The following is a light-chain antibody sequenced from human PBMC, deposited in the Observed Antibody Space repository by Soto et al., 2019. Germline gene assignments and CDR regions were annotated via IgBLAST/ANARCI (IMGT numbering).Light chain of an antibody. CDR2: GAS. CDR3: QHYDNWPFT. J-gene: IGKJ3*01. V-gene: IGKV3-15*01. CDR1: QSVSSN. Sequence: EIVMTQSPATLSVSPGERATLSCRASQSVSSNLAWYQQKPGQAPRLLIYGASTRATGIPARFSGSGSGTDFTLTISSLQSEDFSVYYCQHYDNWPFTFGPGTNVHIK.